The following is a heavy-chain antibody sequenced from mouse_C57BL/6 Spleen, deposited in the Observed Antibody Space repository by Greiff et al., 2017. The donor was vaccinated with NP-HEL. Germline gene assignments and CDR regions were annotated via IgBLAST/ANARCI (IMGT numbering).Heavy chain of an antibody. Sequence: QVQLQQPGAELVMPGASVKLSCKASGYTFTSYWMHWVKQRPGQGLEWIGEIGPSDSYTNYNQKFKGKSTLTVDKSSSTAYMQLSSLTSEDSAVYDCARSPGSSYDYYAMDYWGQGTSVTVSS. V-gene: IGHV1-69*01. CDR2: IGPSDSYT. CDR3: ARSPGSSYDYYAMDY. D-gene: IGHD1-1*01. CDR1: GYTFTSYW. J-gene: IGHJ4*01.